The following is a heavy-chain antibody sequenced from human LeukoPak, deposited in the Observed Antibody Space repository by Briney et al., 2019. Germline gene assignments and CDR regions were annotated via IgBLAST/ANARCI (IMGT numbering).Heavy chain of an antibody. D-gene: IGHD1-26*01. CDR1: GFTFSNYW. Sequence: GGSLRLSCAASGFTFSNYWIHWVRHTPGKGLVWVSRIQSDGSITDYADSVKGRFTISRDNAKNTVYLQMNSLRAEDTAVYYCSRDGPWERVDFDHWGQGTLVTVSS. CDR3: SRDGPWERVDFDH. CDR2: IQSDGSIT. J-gene: IGHJ4*02. V-gene: IGHV3-74*01.